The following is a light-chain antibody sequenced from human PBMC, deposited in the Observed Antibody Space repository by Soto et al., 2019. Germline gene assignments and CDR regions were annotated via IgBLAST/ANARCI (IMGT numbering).Light chain of an antibody. CDR2: GAS. V-gene: IGKV3-20*01. J-gene: IGKJ4*01. Sequence: EIVLTQSPGTLSLSPGEGATLSCRTSQSIGSNFLAWYQQKPGQAPRLLIYGASSRATGIPDRFAVSGSGTDFTLTINSLQSEDFAVYYCQQYDSWPPLTFGGGTKVEVK. CDR3: QQYDSWPPLT. CDR1: QSIGSNF.